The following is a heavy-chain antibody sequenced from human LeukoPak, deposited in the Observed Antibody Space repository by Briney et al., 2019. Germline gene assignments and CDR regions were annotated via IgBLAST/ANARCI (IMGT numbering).Heavy chain of an antibody. CDR3: ARVPAVATTWFDP. CDR1: GYSISSGYY. D-gene: IGHD6-19*01. J-gene: IGHJ5*02. CDR2: IYHSGST. Sequence: SETLSLTCTVSGYSISSGYYWGWIRQPPGKGLEWIGSIYHSGSTYYNPSLKSRVTISVDTSKNQFSLKLSSVTAADTAVYYCARVPAVATTWFDPWGQGTLVTVSS. V-gene: IGHV4-38-2*02.